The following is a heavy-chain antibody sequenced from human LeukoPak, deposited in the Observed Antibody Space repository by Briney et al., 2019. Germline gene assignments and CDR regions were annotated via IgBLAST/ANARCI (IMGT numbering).Heavy chain of an antibody. D-gene: IGHD3-10*01. CDR1: GGSFSAYY. J-gene: IGHJ6*03. V-gene: IGHV4-34*01. CDR3: ARHSRRYASDNYYNYYYYMDV. CDR2: INHREST. Sequence: PSETLSLTCAVYGGSFSAYYRSWIRQPPGKGLEWIGEINHRESTTYNPALKSRVTISVDTSKNQVSLKVSSVTAADTAVYYCARHSRRYASDNYYNYYYYMDVWGQGTTVTISS.